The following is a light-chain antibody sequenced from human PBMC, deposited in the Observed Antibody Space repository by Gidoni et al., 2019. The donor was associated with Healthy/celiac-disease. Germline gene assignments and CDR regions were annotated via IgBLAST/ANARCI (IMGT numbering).Light chain of an antibody. J-gene: IGLJ2*01. V-gene: IGLV1-51*01. CDR1: SSNIGNNY. CDR3: GTWDSSLSAGV. Sequence: PGQKVTISCSGSSSNIGNNYVSWYQQLPGTAPKLLIYDNNKRPSGIPDRFSGSKSGTSATLGITGLQTGDEADYYCGTWDSSLSAGVFGGGTKLTVL. CDR2: DNN.